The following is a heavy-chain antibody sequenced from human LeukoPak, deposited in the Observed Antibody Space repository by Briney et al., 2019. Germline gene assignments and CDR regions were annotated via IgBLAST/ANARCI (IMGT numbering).Heavy chain of an antibody. Sequence: GGSLRLSCAASGFSFSTYTMNWVRQAPGKGLEWVSGISGSGGSTDYADSVKGRFTISRDNAKNTLFLQMSSLRAEDTAVYYCAKGLRGGPLGYFQPWGQGTLVTVSS. CDR1: GFSFSTYT. CDR3: AKGLRGGPLGYFQP. J-gene: IGHJ1*01. D-gene: IGHD4-17*01. CDR2: ISGSGGST. V-gene: IGHV3-23*01.